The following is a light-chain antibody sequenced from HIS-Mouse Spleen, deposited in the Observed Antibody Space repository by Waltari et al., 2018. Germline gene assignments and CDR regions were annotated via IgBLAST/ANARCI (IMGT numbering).Light chain of an antibody. V-gene: IGLV2-14*03. CDR1: SSDSGGYNY. CDR2: DVS. Sequence: QSALTQPASVSGSPGQSITISCTGTSSDSGGYNYVSWYQQHPGKAPKLMIYDVSNRPSGVSNRFSGSKSGNTASLTISELQAEDEADYYCSSYTSSSTEVFGGGTKLTVL. CDR3: SSYTSSSTEV. J-gene: IGLJ2*01.